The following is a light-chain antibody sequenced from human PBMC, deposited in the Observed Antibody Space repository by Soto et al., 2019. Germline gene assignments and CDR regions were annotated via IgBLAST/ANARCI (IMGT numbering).Light chain of an antibody. CDR2: GAS. CDR1: QSVSTN. CDR3: QQYGSSRT. Sequence: ETVMTQFPATLSVSPGERATLSCRASQSVSTNLAWYRQIPGQAPRLLIYGASTRAAGIPARFSGSGSGTDFTLTITSLEPEDFAVYYCQQYGSSRTFGQGTKVDIK. V-gene: IGKV3D-15*01. J-gene: IGKJ1*01.